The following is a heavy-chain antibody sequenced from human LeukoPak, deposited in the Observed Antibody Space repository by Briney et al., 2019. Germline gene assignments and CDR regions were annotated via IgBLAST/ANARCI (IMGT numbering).Heavy chain of an antibody. CDR2: MNPNSGNT. J-gene: IGHJ6*03. CDR3: ARGFLEWPHMDV. V-gene: IGHV1-8*03. Sequence: GASVKVSCKASGYTFTSYDINWVRQATGQGLEWMGWMNPNSGNTGYAQKFQGRVTITRNTSISTAYMELSSLRSEDTAVYYCARGFLEWPHMDVWGKGTTVTVSS. CDR1: GYTFTSYD. D-gene: IGHD3-3*01.